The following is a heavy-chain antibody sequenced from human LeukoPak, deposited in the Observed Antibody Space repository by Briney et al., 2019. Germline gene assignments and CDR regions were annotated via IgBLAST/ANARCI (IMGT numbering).Heavy chain of an antibody. Sequence: GGSLRLSCATSGFTFTRCGMTWVRQAPGNGLEWVSNIGSSGAIRHYADSGKGRFSISRDNAENSLFLQMNSLRVEDTGIYYCALLAVASDFDYWGQGALVTVSS. CDR2: IGSSGAIR. CDR3: ALLAVASDFDY. V-gene: IGHV3-48*03. CDR1: GFTFTRCG. J-gene: IGHJ4*02. D-gene: IGHD6-19*01.